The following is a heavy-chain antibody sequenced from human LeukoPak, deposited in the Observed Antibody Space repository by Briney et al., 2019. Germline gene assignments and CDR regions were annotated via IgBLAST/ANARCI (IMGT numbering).Heavy chain of an antibody. CDR2: TYYRSKWYN. V-gene: IGHV6-1*01. CDR1: GDSVSSNSAA. J-gene: IGHJ4*02. Sequence: SQTLSLTCAISGDSVSSNSAAWNWIRQSPSRGLEWLGRTYYRSKWYNDYAVSVKSRITINPDTSKNQFSLQLNSVTPEDTAVYYCAREAVSWSYDSSGRPFDYWGQGTLVTVSS. CDR3: AREAVSWSYDSSGRPFDY. D-gene: IGHD3-22*01.